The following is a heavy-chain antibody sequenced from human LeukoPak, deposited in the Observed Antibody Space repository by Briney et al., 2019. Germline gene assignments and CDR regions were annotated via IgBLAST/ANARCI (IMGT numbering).Heavy chain of an antibody. CDR2: IYPGDSDT. Sequence: GESLKISCKGSGYSFTSYWIGWVRQMPGKGLEWMGIIYPGDSDTRYSPSFQGQVTISADKSISTAYLQWSSLKASDTAMYYCARRRIAVAGVTASPFDPWGQGTLVTVSS. CDR1: GYSFTSYW. V-gene: IGHV5-51*01. CDR3: ARRRIAVAGVTASPFDP. D-gene: IGHD6-19*01. J-gene: IGHJ5*02.